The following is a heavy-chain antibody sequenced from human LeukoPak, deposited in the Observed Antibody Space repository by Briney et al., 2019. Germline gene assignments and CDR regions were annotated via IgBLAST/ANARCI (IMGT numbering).Heavy chain of an antibody. CDR1: GGTFSSYA. D-gene: IGHD3-22*01. CDR2: IIPIFGTA. V-gene: IGHV1-69*05. CDR3: ARGDSSGYSSFDY. Sequence: SVKVSRKASGGTFSSYAISWVRQAPGQGLEWMGGIIPIFGTANYAQKFQGRVTITTDESASTAYMELSSLRSEDTAVHYCARGDSSGYSSFDYWGQGTLVSVSS. J-gene: IGHJ4*02.